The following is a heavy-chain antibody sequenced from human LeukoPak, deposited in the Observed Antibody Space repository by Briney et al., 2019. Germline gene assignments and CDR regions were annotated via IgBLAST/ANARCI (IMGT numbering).Heavy chain of an antibody. J-gene: IGHJ6*02. CDR3: ARDIQLWYKDYYYYGMDV. V-gene: IGHV1-2*02. Sequence: ASVKVSCKASGYTFTGYYMHWVRQAPGQGLEWMGWINPNSGGTNYAQKFQGRVTMTRETSISTAYMELSRLRSDDTAVYYCARDIQLWYKDYYYYGMDVWGQGTTVTVSS. D-gene: IGHD5-18*01. CDR2: INPNSGGT. CDR1: GYTFTGYY.